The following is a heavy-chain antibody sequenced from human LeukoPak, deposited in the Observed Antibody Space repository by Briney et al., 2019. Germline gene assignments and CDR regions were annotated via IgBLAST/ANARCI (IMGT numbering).Heavy chain of an antibody. Sequence: QAGGSLRLSCAASGFTFSSYAMSWVRQAPGKGLEWVPAISGSGGSTYYADSVKVRFTISRDNSKNTLYLQMNSLGAEDTAVYYCAKDRPDFDYWGQGTLVTVSS. J-gene: IGHJ4*02. V-gene: IGHV3-23*01. CDR2: ISGSGGST. CDR1: GFTFSSYA. CDR3: AKDRPDFDY.